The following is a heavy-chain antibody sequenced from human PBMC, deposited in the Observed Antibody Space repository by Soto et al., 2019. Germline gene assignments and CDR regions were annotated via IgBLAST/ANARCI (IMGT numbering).Heavy chain of an antibody. CDR3: ARLGAYYYDSSGYTLVYYYYGMDV. V-gene: IGHV4-34*01. CDR1: GGSFSGYY. CDR2: INHSGST. Sequence: SSETLSLTCAVYGGSFSGYYWSWIRQPPGKGLEWIGEINHSGSTNYKPSLKSRVTISVDTSKNQFSLKLSSVQAADTAVYYCARLGAYYYDSSGYTLVYYYYGMDVWGQGTTVTVSS. D-gene: IGHD3-22*01. J-gene: IGHJ6*02.